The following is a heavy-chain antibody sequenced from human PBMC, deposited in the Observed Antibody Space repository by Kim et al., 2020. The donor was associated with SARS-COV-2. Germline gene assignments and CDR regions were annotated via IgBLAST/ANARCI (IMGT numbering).Heavy chain of an antibody. CDR3: ARGGVVGGDYATPSDY. D-gene: IGHD4-17*01. J-gene: IGHJ4*02. Sequence: SVKGRFTISRDNSKNTLYLKMNSLRAEDTAVYYCARGGVVGGDYATPSDYWGQGTLVTVSS. V-gene: IGHV3-30*07.